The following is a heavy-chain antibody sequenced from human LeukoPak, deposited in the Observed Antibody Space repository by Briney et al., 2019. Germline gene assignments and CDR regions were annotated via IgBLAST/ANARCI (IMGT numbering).Heavy chain of an antibody. Sequence: SVEGSCKASGGTFSSYAISWVAQAPGQRVEWIGGIIPIFGTANYAQKFQGRVTITADESTSTAYMELSSLRSEDTAVYYCARAIFGVVNESYYYMDVWGKGTTVTVSS. V-gene: IGHV1-69*01. CDR2: IIPIFGTA. J-gene: IGHJ6*03. D-gene: IGHD3-3*01. CDR3: ARAIFGVVNESYYYMDV. CDR1: GGTFSSYA.